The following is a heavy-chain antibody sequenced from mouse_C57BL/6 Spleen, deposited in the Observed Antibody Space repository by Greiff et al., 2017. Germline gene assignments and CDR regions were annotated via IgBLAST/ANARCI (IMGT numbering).Heavy chain of an antibody. V-gene: IGHV5-9-1*02. CDR2: ISSGGDYI. J-gene: IGHJ4*01. CDR3: TRDIPGTGAMDY. Sequence: DVMLVESGEGLVKPGGSLKLSCAASGFTFSSYAMSWVRQTPEKRLEWVAYISSGGDYIYYADTVKGRFTISRDNARNTLYLQMSSLKSEDTAMYYCTRDIPGTGAMDYWGQGTSVTVSS. D-gene: IGHD4-1*01. CDR1: GFTFSSYA.